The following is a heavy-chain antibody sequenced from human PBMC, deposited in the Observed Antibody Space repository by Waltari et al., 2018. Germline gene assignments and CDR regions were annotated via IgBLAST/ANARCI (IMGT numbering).Heavy chain of an antibody. Sequence: QLQLQESGSGLVKPSQTLSLTCAVSGGSISSGGYSWSWIRQPPGKGLEWIGYIYHSGRTYYNPSLKSRVTISVDRSKNQFSLKLSSVTAADTAVYYCARGGQYQLLNLNWFDPWGQGTLVTVSS. V-gene: IGHV4-30-2*01. CDR1: GGSISSGGYS. D-gene: IGHD2-2*02. CDR3: ARGGQYQLLNLNWFDP. CDR2: IYHSGRT. J-gene: IGHJ5*02.